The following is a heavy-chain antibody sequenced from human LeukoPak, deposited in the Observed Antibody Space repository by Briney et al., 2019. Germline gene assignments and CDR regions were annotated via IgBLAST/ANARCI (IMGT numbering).Heavy chain of an antibody. V-gene: IGHV1-24*01. J-gene: IGHJ4*02. D-gene: IGHD3-10*01. CDR2: IDPEDGET. CDR3: ATSIITMVRGVITPFDY. Sequence: ASVKVSCKVSGYTLTELSMHWVRQAPGKGLEGMGGIDPEDGETIYAQEFQGRVTMTEDTSTDTAYMELSSLRSEDTAVYYCATSIITMVRGVITPFDYWGQGTLVTVSS. CDR1: GYTLTELS.